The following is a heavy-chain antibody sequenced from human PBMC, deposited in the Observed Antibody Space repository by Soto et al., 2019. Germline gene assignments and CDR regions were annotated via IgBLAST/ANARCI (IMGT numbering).Heavy chain of an antibody. Sequence: GSLRLSCAASGFIFSNYAMSWVRQAPGRGLEWVSAISGSGATTYYPDSVKGRFTISRDNSKNTLYLQMNNLRTEDTAVYYCARDPRDIVVVPAAIRYYGMDVWGQGTAVTVSS. CDR3: ARDPRDIVVVPAAIRYYGMDV. D-gene: IGHD2-2*01. V-gene: IGHV3-23*01. CDR2: ISGSGATT. J-gene: IGHJ6*02. CDR1: GFIFSNYA.